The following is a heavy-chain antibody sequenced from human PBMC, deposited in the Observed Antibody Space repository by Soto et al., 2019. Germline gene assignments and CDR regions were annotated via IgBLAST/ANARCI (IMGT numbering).Heavy chain of an antibody. CDR1: GFTFDGYT. J-gene: IGHJ6*02. Sequence: GGSLRLSCAASGFTFDGYTMHWVRQAPGKGLEWVSLISWDGGSTYYADSVKGRFTISRDNSKNSLYLQMNSLRPEDTALDYCAKDLQSGPYYYDGMDVWGQGTTVTVSS. CDR3: AKDLQSGPYYYDGMDV. V-gene: IGHV3-43*01. CDR2: ISWDGGST. D-gene: IGHD4-4*01.